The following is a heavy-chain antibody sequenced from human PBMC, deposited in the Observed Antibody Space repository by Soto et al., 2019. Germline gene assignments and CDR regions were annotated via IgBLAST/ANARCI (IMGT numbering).Heavy chain of an antibody. D-gene: IGHD3-3*01. CDR1: GGSISSSSYY. CDR2: IYYSGST. J-gene: IGHJ5*02. Sequence: SETLSLTCTVSGGSISSSSYYWGRIRQPPGKGLEWIGSIYYSGSTYYNPSLKSRVTISVDTSKNQFSLKLSSVTAADTAVYYCARTRNDFWSGYPNWFDPWGQGTLVTVSS. CDR3: ARTRNDFWSGYPNWFDP. V-gene: IGHV4-39*01.